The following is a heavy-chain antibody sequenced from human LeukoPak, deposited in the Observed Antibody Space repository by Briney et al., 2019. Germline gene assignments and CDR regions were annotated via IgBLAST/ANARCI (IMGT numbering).Heavy chain of an antibody. D-gene: IGHD2-21*02. Sequence: GGSLRLSCAASGFTFSSYAMSWVRQAPGRGLEWVSLVSGSGASTYYADSVKGRFTISRDNSKNTLYLQMNSLRAEDTAVYYCAKWCSGDCSRRYFDYWGQGTLVTVSS. CDR3: AKWCSGDCSRRYFDY. V-gene: IGHV3-23*01. J-gene: IGHJ4*02. CDR2: VSGSGAST. CDR1: GFTFSSYA.